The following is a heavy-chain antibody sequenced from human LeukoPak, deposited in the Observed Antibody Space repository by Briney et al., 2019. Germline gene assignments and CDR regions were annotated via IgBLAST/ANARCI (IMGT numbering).Heavy chain of an antibody. J-gene: IGHJ6*03. D-gene: IGHD1-14*01. CDR2: IIPILGIA. CDR1: GGTFSSYT. V-gene: IGHV1-69*04. Sequence: SVKVSCKASGGTFSSYTISWVRQAPGQGLEWMGRIIPILGIANYAQKFQGRVTITADKSTSTAYMELSSLRSEDTAVYYCARDLDRMSPNHHYYYYMDVWGKGTTVTVSS. CDR3: ARDLDRMSPNHHYYYYMDV.